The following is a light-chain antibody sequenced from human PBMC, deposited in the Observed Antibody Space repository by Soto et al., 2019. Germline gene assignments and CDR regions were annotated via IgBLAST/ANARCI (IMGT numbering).Light chain of an antibody. CDR3: QQRSNWPLT. Sequence: EIVLTQSPATLSLSLGERATLSCRASQSVSSYLVWYQQKPDQAPRLLIYDASNRATGIPARFSGSGSGTDFTLTINSLEPEDFAVYYCQQRSNWPLTFGGGTKVEIK. CDR2: DAS. J-gene: IGKJ4*01. V-gene: IGKV3-11*01. CDR1: QSVSSY.